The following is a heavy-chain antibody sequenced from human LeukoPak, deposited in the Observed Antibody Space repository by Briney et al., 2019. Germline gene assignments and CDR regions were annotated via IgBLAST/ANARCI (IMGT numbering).Heavy chain of an antibody. V-gene: IGHV3-7*03. CDR2: IKQDGSEK. Sequence: GGSLILSCAASTFTFSNYWMSWVRQAPGKGLEWVANIKQDGSEKYYVDSVKGRFTISRDNAKTSLYLQMNSLRAEDTAVYYCARDVLAAGATGTFDIWGQGTMVTVSS. J-gene: IGHJ3*02. D-gene: IGHD1-14*01. CDR3: ARDVLAAGATGTFDI. CDR1: TFTFSNYW.